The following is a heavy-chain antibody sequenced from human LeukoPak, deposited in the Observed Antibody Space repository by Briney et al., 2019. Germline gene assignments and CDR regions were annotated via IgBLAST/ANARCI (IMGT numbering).Heavy chain of an antibody. V-gene: IGHV4-39*01. Sequence: SETLSLTCTVSGASITNSLYYWGWIRQPPGKGLEWITTVYYTGSTYYNPSLKSRVTISIDTSKSHFSLKLRSVTAADMAVYYCARQDFGSGIVPGYWGQGTLVTVSS. CDR2: VYYTGST. CDR3: ARQDFGSGIVPGY. D-gene: IGHD3-10*01. J-gene: IGHJ4*02. CDR1: GASITNSLYY.